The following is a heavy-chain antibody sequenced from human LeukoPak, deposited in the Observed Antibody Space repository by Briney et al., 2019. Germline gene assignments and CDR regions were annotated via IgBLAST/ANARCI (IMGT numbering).Heavy chain of an antibody. J-gene: IGHJ4*02. D-gene: IGHD5-18*01. CDR3: EREERYSYAQVDY. Sequence: GGSLRLPCAASGFTFSSYSMNWVRQAPGKGLEWVSSISSSSSYIYYADSVKGRFTISRDNAKNSLYLQMNSLRAEDTAVYYCEREERYSYAQVDYWGQGTLVTVSS. CDR2: ISSSSSYI. V-gene: IGHV3-21*01. CDR1: GFTFSSYS.